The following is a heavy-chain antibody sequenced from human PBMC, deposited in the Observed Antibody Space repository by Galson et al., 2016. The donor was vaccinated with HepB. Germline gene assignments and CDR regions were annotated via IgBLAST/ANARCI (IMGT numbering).Heavy chain of an antibody. D-gene: IGHD3-16*01. Sequence: SLRLSCAASGFSFSTSGMSWVRQTPGRGLEWVSGITGSGATPHYADSVKGRFTISRDNSKNTLYLDMNNLSAGDTAVYYCGKHGGFDYWGQGALVTVSS. J-gene: IGHJ4*02. V-gene: IGHV3-23*01. CDR2: ITGSGATP. CDR1: GFSFSTSG. CDR3: GKHGGFDY.